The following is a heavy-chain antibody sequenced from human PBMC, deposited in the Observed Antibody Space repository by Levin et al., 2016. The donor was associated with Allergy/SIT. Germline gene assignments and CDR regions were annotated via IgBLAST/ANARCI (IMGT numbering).Heavy chain of an antibody. J-gene: IGHJ4*02. CDR3: ARDDPRPTLIAVAGRFDY. Sequence: WIRQPPGKGLEWVAVIWYDGSNKYYADSVKGRFTISRDNSKNTLYLQMNSLRAEDTAVYYCARDDPRPTLIAVAGRFDYWGQGTLVTVSS. CDR2: IWYDGSNK. V-gene: IGHV3-33*01. D-gene: IGHD6-19*01.